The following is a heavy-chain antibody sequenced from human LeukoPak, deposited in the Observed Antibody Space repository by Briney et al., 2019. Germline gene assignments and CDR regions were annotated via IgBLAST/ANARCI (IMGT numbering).Heavy chain of an antibody. CDR1: GGSINSYY. J-gene: IGHJ4*02. D-gene: IGHD3-22*01. CDR2: IYYGGST. V-gene: IGHV4-59*01. Sequence: SETLSLTCTVSGGSINSYYWSWIRQPPGKGLEWIGYIYYGGSTNYNPSLNSRVTISVDTSKNQFSLKLSSVTAADTAVYYCARDRGDYDSSGYYGSFDYWGQGALVTVSS. CDR3: ARDRGDYDSSGYYGSFDY.